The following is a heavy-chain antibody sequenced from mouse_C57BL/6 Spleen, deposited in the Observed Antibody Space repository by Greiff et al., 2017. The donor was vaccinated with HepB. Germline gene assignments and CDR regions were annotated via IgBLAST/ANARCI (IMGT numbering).Heavy chain of an antibody. J-gene: IGHJ4*01. CDR3: GVREDYSNFDAMDY. Sequence: VQLQQSGAELVRPGASVKLSCKASGYTFTDYYINWVKQRPGQGLEWIARIYPGSGNTYYNEKFKGKATLTAEKSSSTAYMQLSSLTSEDSAVYFCGVREDYSNFDAMDYWGKGTSVTVSS. V-gene: IGHV1-76*01. D-gene: IGHD2-5*01. CDR2: IYPGSGNT. CDR1: GYTFTDYY.